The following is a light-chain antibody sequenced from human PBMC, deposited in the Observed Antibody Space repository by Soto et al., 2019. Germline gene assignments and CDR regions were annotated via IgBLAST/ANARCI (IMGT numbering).Light chain of an antibody. CDR2: TVS. J-gene: IGKJ4*01. CDR3: QQFNSSPFT. Sequence: DIQLTQSPSFLSASVGDRLTITCRASQDIRSSLAWYQQKPGKAPNLLIYTVSTLQSGVPSRFSGSRSGTEFTLTSSSLQPEDLATNYCQQFNSSPFTFGGGTKVEI. V-gene: IGKV1-9*01. CDR1: QDIRSS.